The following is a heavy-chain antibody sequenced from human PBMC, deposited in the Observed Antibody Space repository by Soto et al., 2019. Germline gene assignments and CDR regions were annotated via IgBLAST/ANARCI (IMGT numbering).Heavy chain of an antibody. D-gene: IGHD3-22*01. V-gene: IGHV3-33*01. J-gene: IGHJ4*02. CDR3: ARSEVVVNGAWY. Sequence: QVQLVESGGGVVQPGRSLRLSCAASGFTFSSYGMHWVRQAPGKGLEWVAVIWYDGSNKYYADSVKGRFTISRDNSKNTLYLQMNSLRAEDTAVYYCARSEVVVNGAWYWGQGTLVTVSS. CDR2: IWYDGSNK. CDR1: GFTFSSYG.